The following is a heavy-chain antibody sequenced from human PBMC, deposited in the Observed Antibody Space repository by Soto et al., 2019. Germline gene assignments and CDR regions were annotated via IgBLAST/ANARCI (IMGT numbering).Heavy chain of an antibody. J-gene: IGHJ5*01. CDR3: ARDGYQLLSSVSWFDS. Sequence: SETLSLTCTVSGGSISDDSYWSWIRQTPGKGLEWIGYIYHTGNTYYNPSLRSRVSISVDKSKSQFSLKLISVTAADTAVYFCARDGYQLLSSVSWFDSWGQGTLVTVSS. V-gene: IGHV4-30-4*01. D-gene: IGHD2-2*01. CDR1: GGSISDDSY. CDR2: IYHTGNT.